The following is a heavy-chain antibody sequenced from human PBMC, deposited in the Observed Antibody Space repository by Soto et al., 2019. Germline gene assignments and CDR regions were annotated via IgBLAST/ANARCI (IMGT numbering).Heavy chain of an antibody. CDR3: ARDGYSSGWYVH. CDR1: GYTFTSFA. Sequence: ASVKVSCNASGYTFTSFAISWVRQAPGQGLEWMGWISAYNGNTNYAQSLQGRVTMTTDTSTSTAYMELRSLRSDDTAVYYCARDGYSSGWYVHWGQGTLVTVSS. V-gene: IGHV1-18*01. D-gene: IGHD6-19*01. J-gene: IGHJ5*02. CDR2: ISAYNGNT.